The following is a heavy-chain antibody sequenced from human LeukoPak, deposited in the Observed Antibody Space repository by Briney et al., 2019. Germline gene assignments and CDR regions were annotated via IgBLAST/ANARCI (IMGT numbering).Heavy chain of an antibody. CDR3: VEDRTETYTLDY. CDR2: ISDDGSRQ. D-gene: IGHD3-16*01. CDR1: RFTFSNYA. V-gene: IGHV3-30-3*01. Sequence: GGSLRLSCAATRFTFSNYAIHWGGQAPGKGLEWVAFISDDGSRQHYADSVKGRFTISRDNSKNMLNLQMNSLRAEDTAVYYSVEDRTETYTLDYWGQGTLVTVSS. J-gene: IGHJ4*02.